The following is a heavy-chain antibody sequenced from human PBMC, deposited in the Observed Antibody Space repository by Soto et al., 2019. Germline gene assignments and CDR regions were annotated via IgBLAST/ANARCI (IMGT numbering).Heavy chain of an antibody. D-gene: IGHD2-15*01. Sequence: SETLSLTCTVSGGSISSSSYYWGWIRQPPGKGLEWIGSIYYSGSTYYNPSLKSRVTISVDTSKNQFSLKLSSVTAADTAVYHCARHSYSCSGGSCYSEDYYYYMDVWGKGTTVTVSS. V-gene: IGHV4-39*01. J-gene: IGHJ6*03. CDR1: GGSISSSSYY. CDR3: ARHSYSCSGGSCYSEDYYYYMDV. CDR2: IYYSGST.